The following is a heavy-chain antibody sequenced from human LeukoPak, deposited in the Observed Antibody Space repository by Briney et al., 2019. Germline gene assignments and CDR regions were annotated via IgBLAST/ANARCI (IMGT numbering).Heavy chain of an antibody. Sequence: GGSLRLSCATSGFTFSTYGMFWVRQAPGKGLEWVAFIQFDEKNKYYADSVKGRFTISRDKSKNTLYLHMNSLRAEDTAVYYCAKQERPSYGDFTTYFAYWGQGTLVTVSS. J-gene: IGHJ4*01. CDR1: GFTFSTYG. V-gene: IGHV3-30*02. CDR2: IQFDEKNK. D-gene: IGHD4-17*01. CDR3: AKQERPSYGDFTTYFAY.